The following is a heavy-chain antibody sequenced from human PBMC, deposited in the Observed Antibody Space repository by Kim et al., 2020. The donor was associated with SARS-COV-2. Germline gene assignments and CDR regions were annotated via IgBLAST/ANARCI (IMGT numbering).Heavy chain of an antibody. V-gene: IGHV3-11*01. D-gene: IGHD3-22*01. J-gene: IGHJ3*02. CDR1: GFTFSDYY. Sequence: GGSLRLSCAASGFTFSDYYMSWIRQAPGKGLEWVSYISSSGSTIYYADSVKGRFTISRDNAKNSLYLQMNSLRAEDTAVYYCARDGTPSGNYYDSSGYYDRAFDIWGQGTMVTVSS. CDR3: ARDGTPSGNYYDSSGYYDRAFDI. CDR2: ISSSGSTI.